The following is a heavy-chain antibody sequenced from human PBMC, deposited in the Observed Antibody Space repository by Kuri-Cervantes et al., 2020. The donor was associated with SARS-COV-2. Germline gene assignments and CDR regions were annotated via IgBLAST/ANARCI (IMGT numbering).Heavy chain of an antibody. CDR1: GFTFSSYE. CDR2: ISSSGSTI. CDR3: VREKGGWLQGDY. J-gene: IGHJ4*02. V-gene: IGHV3-48*03. Sequence: GESLKISCAASGFTFSSYEMNWVRQAPGKGLEWVSYISSSGSTIYYADSVKGRFTISRDNAKNSLYLQMDGLRAEDTAVYYCVREKGGWLQGDYWGQGTLVTVSS. D-gene: IGHD5-24*01.